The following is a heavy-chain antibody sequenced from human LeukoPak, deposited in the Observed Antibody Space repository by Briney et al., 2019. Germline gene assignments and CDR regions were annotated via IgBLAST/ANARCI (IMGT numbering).Heavy chain of an antibody. J-gene: IGHJ4*02. D-gene: IGHD2-2*02. V-gene: IGHV3-15*01. Sequence: GGSLRLSCAASGFTFSNGWMSWVRQAPGKGLEWVGRIKSKSERGTTDYAAPVKGRFTISRDGSTNTVYLHMNNLKTEDTAEYFCTSNLYCSTSSCYTLDNWGQGTLVAVSP. CDR2: IKSKSERGTT. CDR3: TSNLYCSTSSCYTLDN. CDR1: GFTFSNGW.